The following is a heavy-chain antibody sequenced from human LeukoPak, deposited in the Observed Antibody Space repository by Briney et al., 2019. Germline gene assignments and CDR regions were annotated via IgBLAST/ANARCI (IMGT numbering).Heavy chain of an antibody. CDR3: ARGSNWAPYGMDV. V-gene: IGHV1-2*02. J-gene: IGHJ6*02. CDR1: GYTFTGYY. Sequence: ASVKVSCKASGYTFTGYYMHWVRRAPGQGLEWMGWINPNSGGANYAQKFQGRVTMTRDTSISTAYMELSRLRSDDTAVYHCARGSNWAPYGMDVWGQGTTVTVSS. CDR2: INPNSGGA. D-gene: IGHD3-10*01.